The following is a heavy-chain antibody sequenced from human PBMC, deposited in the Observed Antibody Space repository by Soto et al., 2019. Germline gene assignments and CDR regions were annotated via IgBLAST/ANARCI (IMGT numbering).Heavy chain of an antibody. CDR1: GGSISSSSYY. D-gene: IGHD1-7*01. V-gene: IGHV4-39*01. CDR2: IYYSGST. Sequence: SETLSLTCTVSGGSISSSSYYWGWIRQPPGKGLEWIGSIYYSGSTYYNPSLKSRVTISVDTSKNQFSLKLSSVTAADTAVYYCASIRGTGTTYYYYQDVWGKGTTVTVSS. CDR3: ASIRGTGTTYYYYQDV. J-gene: IGHJ6*03.